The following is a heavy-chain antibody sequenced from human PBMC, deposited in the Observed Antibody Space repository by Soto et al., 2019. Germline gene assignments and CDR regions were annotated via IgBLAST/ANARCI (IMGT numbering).Heavy chain of an antibody. V-gene: IGHV2-5*02. D-gene: IGHD3-22*01. CDR1: GFSLSTSGVG. J-gene: IGHJ4*02. Sequence: QITLKESGPTLVKPTQTLTLTCTFSGFSLSTSGVGVGWIRQPPGKALEWLALIYWDDDKRYSPSLKSRLTITKDTSKNQVVLTMTNMDPVDTATYYCAHIHEDYYDSPFDYGGQGTLVTVSS. CDR2: IYWDDDK. CDR3: AHIHEDYYDSPFDY.